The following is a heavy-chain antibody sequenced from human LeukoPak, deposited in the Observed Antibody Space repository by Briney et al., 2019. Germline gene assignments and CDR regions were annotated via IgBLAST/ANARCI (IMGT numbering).Heavy chain of an antibody. CDR3: ARWAVAGTLPVY. D-gene: IGHD6-19*01. J-gene: IGHJ4*02. Sequence: GASVKVSCKASGGTFSSYAISWVRQAPGQGLEWMGGIIPIFGTANYAQKFQGRVTMTRDTSISTAYMELSRLRSDDTAVYYCARWAVAGTLPVYWGQGTLVTVSS. CDR1: GGTFSSYA. CDR2: IIPIFGTA. V-gene: IGHV1-69*05.